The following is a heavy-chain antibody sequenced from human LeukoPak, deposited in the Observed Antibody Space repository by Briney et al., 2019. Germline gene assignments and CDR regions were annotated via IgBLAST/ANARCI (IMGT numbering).Heavy chain of an antibody. CDR2: INPNSGGT. Sequence: GASVKVSCKASGYTFTGYYMHWVRQAPGQGLEWMGWINPNSGGTNYAQKFQGRVTMTRDTSISTAYMELSRLRSDDTAVYYCAREARRSYGSGALPPLYWGQGTLVTVSS. CDR3: AREARRSYGSGALPPLY. D-gene: IGHD3-10*01. CDR1: GYTFTGYY. V-gene: IGHV1-2*02. J-gene: IGHJ4*02.